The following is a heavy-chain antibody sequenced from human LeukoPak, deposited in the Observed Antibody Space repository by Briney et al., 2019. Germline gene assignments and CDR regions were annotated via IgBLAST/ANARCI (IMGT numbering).Heavy chain of an antibody. D-gene: IGHD3-22*01. Sequence: SGTLSLTCAVSGGSISSSDWWSWVRQPPGRGLEWIGYIYRNENPNYNPSLKSRVTISVDTSKNQFSLKLSSVTAADTAVYYCARVIRDSSGYFDAFDIWGQGTMVTVSS. J-gene: IGHJ3*02. CDR1: GGSISSSDW. CDR3: ARVIRDSSGYFDAFDI. V-gene: IGHV4-4*02. CDR2: IYRNENP.